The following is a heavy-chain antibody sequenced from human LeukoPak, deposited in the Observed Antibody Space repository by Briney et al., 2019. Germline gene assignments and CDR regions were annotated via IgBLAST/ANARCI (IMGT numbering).Heavy chain of an antibody. CDR2: IIPIFGPA. CDR3: SRDIKLRLELNYYYYGMDA. J-gene: IGHJ6*02. CDR1: VGTFSSYA. Sequence: SVKVSCKASVGTFSSYAISWVRQAPGQGLEWVGGIIPIFGPANYAQKFQGRVTITADESTSTAYMELSSLRSEDTAVYYCSRDIKLRLELNYYYYGMDAWGQGTTVTVSS. D-gene: IGHD1-7*01. V-gene: IGHV1-69*13.